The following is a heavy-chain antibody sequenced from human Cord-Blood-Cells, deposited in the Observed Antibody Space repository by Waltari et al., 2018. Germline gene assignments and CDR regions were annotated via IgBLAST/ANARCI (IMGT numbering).Heavy chain of an antibody. V-gene: IGHV1-69*01. Sequence: QVQLVQSGAEVKQPGSSVKVSCKAFGGTFSSYAISWVRQAPGQGLEWMGGIIPIFGTANYAQKFQGRVKITADESTSTAYIDLSSLRSEETAVYYCARLGRPKSIAARVAVDIWGQGTMVTVSS. D-gene: IGHD6-6*01. CDR1: GGTFSSYA. CDR3: ARLGRPKSIAARVAVDI. J-gene: IGHJ3*02. CDR2: IIPIFGTA.